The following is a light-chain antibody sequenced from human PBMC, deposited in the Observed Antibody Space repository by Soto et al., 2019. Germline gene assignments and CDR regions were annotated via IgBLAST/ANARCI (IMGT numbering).Light chain of an antibody. V-gene: IGKV1-39*01. Sequence: DIQMTQSPSSLSASVVDRVTITCLASQSISSYLNWYQQKPGKAPKLLIYAASSLQSGVPSRFSGSGSGTDFTLTISSLQPEDFATYYCQQSYSTPMYTFGQGTKVDIK. CDR3: QQSYSTPMYT. J-gene: IGKJ2*01. CDR2: AAS. CDR1: QSISSY.